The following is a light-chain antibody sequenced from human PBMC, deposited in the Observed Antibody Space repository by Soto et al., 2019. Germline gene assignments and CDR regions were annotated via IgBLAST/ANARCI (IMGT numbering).Light chain of an antibody. CDR3: QQLNKYPPS. CDR1: QDISSY. CDR2: AAS. J-gene: IGKJ4*01. Sequence: IQLTQSPSSLSASIGDRVTITCRASQDISSYLAWYRQKAGKAPELLIEAASTLQSGVPSRFSGSGSGTDFALTISSLQPLDFATYYCQQLNKYPPSLGGETGVDIK. V-gene: IGKV1-9*01.